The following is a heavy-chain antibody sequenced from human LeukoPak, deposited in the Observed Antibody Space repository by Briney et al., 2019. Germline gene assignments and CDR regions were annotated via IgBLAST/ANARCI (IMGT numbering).Heavy chain of an antibody. V-gene: IGHV3-21*01. D-gene: IGHD3-10*01. Sequence: GGTLRLSCAASGFTFSSYGMSWVRQAPGKGLEWVSSISSSSNYIYYADSVRGRFTVSRDNAKNSLYLQMNSLRAEDTAVYYCARGFYYGSDVWGKGTTVTISS. J-gene: IGHJ6*04. CDR1: GFTFSSYG. CDR2: ISSSSNYI. CDR3: ARGFYYGSDV.